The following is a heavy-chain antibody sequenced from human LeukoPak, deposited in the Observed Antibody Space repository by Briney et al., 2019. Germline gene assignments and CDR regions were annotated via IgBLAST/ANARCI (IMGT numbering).Heavy chain of an antibody. CDR1: GYTFTGHY. Sequence: GASVKVSCKASGYTFTGHYIHWVRQAPGQGLEWMGWIKPNSGGTNYAQKFQGRVTMTRDTSISTAYLELSSLRSDDTAVYYCATRSRNPTLYYFDYWGQGTLVTVSS. V-gene: IGHV1-2*02. J-gene: IGHJ4*02. CDR3: ATRSRNPTLYYFDY. CDR2: IKPNSGGT. D-gene: IGHD1-14*01.